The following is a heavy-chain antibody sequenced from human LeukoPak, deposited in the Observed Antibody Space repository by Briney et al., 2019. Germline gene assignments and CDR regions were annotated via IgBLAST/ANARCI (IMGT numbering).Heavy chain of an antibody. Sequence: GASVKVSCKASGYIFNNYGITWVRQAPGQGLEWMGIINPSGGSTSYAQKFQGRVTMTRDMSTSTVYMELSSLRSEDTAVYYCARPSEGHLHYYYYMDVWGKGTTVTVSS. CDR1: GYIFNNYG. CDR2: INPSGGST. CDR3: ARPSEGHLHYYYYMDV. D-gene: IGHD3-10*01. V-gene: IGHV1-46*02. J-gene: IGHJ6*03.